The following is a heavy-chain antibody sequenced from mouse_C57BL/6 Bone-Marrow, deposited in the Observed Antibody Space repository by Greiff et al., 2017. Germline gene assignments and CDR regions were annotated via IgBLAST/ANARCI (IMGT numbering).Heavy chain of an antibody. CDR1: GYTFTSYW. V-gene: IGHV1-59*01. Sequence: VQLQQPGAELVRPGTSVKLSCKASGYTFTSYWMHWVKQRPGQGLEWIGVIDPSDSYTNYNQKFKGKATLTVYTSSSTAYMQLSSLTSEDSAVYYCARYGPWFAYWGKGTLVTVSA. J-gene: IGHJ3*01. CDR3: ARYGPWFAY. CDR2: IDPSDSYT. D-gene: IGHD1-1*02.